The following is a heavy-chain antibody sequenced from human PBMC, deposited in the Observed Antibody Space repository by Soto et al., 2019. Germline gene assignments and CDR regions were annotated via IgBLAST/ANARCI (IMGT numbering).Heavy chain of an antibody. CDR1: GYTFTSYG. J-gene: IGHJ6*02. CDR3: ARGANLYYYYYGMDL. Sequence: QVQLVQSGAEVKKPGASVKVSCKASGYTFTSYGISWVRQAPGQGLDWMGWFSAYNGNTNYAQKLQGRVTMTTDTPTSTAYMELRSLRSDDTAVYYCARGANLYYYYYGMDLWGQGSTVTVSS. V-gene: IGHV1-18*01. CDR2: FSAYNGNT.